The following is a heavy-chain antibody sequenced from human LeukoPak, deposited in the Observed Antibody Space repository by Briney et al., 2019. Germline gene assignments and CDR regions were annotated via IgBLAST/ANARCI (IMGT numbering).Heavy chain of an antibody. J-gene: IGHJ3*02. Sequence: ASVKVSCKVSGYTFTDYYMHWVQQAPGKGLEWMGLVDPEDGETIYGEKFQGRVTITADTSTDTAYMELSSLRSEGTAVYYCATPRYSGSYGDAFDIWGQGTMVTVSS. CDR2: VDPEDGET. V-gene: IGHV1-69-2*01. D-gene: IGHD1-26*01. CDR1: GYTFTDYY. CDR3: ATPRYSGSYGDAFDI.